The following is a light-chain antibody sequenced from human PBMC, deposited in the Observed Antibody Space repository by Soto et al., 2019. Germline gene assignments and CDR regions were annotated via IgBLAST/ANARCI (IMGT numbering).Light chain of an antibody. CDR2: GAS. J-gene: IGKJ1*01. CDR1: PSVSSSY. Sequence: EIVLTQSPGTLSLSPGERATLSCRASPSVSSSYLAWYQQKPGQAPRLLIYGASSRATGIPDRFSGSGSGTDFTLTISRLESEDFAVYYCQQYGSSPGTFGQGTKVEIK. CDR3: QQYGSSPGT. V-gene: IGKV3-20*01.